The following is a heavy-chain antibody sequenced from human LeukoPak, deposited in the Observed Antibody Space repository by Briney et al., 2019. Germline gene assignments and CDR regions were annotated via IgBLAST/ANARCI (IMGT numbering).Heavy chain of an antibody. CDR1: GFTFSSYS. CDR3: ARAPLTNVDY. J-gene: IGHJ4*02. V-gene: IGHV3-21*01. Sequence: PGGSLRLSCAASGFTFSSYSMNWVRQAPGKGLEWVSSISSSSSYIYYADSVKGRFTISRDNAKNSLYLQMNSLRAEVTAVYYCARAPLTNVDYWGQGTLVTVSS. D-gene: IGHD2-8*01. CDR2: ISSSSSYI.